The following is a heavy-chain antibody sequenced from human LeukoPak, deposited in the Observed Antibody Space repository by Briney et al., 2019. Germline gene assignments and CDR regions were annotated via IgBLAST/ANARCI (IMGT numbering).Heavy chain of an antibody. J-gene: IGHJ6*03. D-gene: IGHD5-24*01. CDR3: ARVKEMVTTYYYFYTSMDV. Sequence: SETLSLTCAVSGGSFSGYSWSWIRQPPGKGLEWIGQINQSGSTNYSPSLKSRVTISVDTSKNQFSLRLSSVTAADTAVYYCARVKEMVTTYYYFYTSMDVWGKAITVTVSS. V-gene: IGHV4-34*01. CDR1: GGSFSGYS. CDR2: INQSGST.